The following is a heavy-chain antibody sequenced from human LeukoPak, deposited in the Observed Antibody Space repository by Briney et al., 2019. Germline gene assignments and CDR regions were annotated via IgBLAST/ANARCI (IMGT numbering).Heavy chain of an antibody. Sequence: ASVKVSCKASGYTFTSYYMHWVRQAPGQGLEWMGIINPSGGSTSYAQKFQGRVTMTRDMSTSTDYMELSSLRSEDTAVYYCARNLEVRGNYYYYYMDVWGKGTTVTVSS. J-gene: IGHJ6*03. V-gene: IGHV1-46*01. CDR2: INPSGGST. CDR3: ARNLEVRGNYYYYYMDV. D-gene: IGHD3-10*01. CDR1: GYTFTSYY.